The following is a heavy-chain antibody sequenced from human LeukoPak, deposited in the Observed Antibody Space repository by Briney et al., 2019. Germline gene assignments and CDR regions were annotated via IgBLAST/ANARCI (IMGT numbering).Heavy chain of an antibody. J-gene: IGHJ4*02. Sequence: ASVKVSCKVSGYTLTELSMHWVRQAPGKGLEWMGGFDPEDGETIYAQKFQGRVTMTEDTSTDTAYMELSSLRSEDTAVYYCARSMAYSGRLLFQRKISFDYWGQGTLVTVSS. CDR2: FDPEDGET. CDR3: ARSMAYSGRLLFQRKISFDY. CDR1: GYTLTELS. D-gene: IGHD1-26*01. V-gene: IGHV1-24*01.